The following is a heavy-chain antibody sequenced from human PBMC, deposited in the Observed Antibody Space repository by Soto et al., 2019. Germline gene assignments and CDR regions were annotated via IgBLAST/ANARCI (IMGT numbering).Heavy chain of an antibody. J-gene: IGHJ4*02. CDR3: ARSSSGWTSPLDY. V-gene: IGHV3-21*01. CDR1: GFTFSSYS. D-gene: IGHD6-19*01. Sequence: GGSLRLSCAASGFTFSSYSMNWVRLAPGKGLEWVSSIDNTGSYIYYADSVKGRFTISRDNAKNSLFLQMNSLRAEDTAVYYCARSSSGWTSPLDYWGQGTLVTVSS. CDR2: IDNTGSYI.